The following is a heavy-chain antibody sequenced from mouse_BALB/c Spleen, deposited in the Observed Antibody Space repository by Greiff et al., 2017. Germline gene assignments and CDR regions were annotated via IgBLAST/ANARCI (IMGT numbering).Heavy chain of an antibody. D-gene: IGHD2-3*01. CDR3: AREGGWLLPLYYAMDY. Sequence: VQRVESGPGLVAPSQSLSITCTVSGFSLTSYGVHWVRQPPGKGLEWLGVIWAGGSTNYNSALMSRLSISKDNSKSQVFLKMNSLQTDDTAMYYCAREGGWLLPLYYAMDYWGQGTSVTVSS. J-gene: IGHJ4*01. V-gene: IGHV2-9*02. CDR2: IWAGGST. CDR1: GFSLTSYG.